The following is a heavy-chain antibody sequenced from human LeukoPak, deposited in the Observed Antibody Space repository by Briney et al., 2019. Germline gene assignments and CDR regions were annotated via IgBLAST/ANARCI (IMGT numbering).Heavy chain of an antibody. Sequence: GGSLRLSCAASGFPFSNHAMRWVRKPPGKGLEWVAAISNGKTYYANSVGGRFSISRHDSKNMVYLQMYNLREEDTALYYCVREAGYCAGVCLKSNWFDPWGQGTLVTVSS. D-gene: IGHD2-21*02. CDR1: GFPFSNHA. J-gene: IGHJ5*02. CDR3: VREAGYCAGVCLKSNWFDP. CDR2: ISNGKT. V-gene: IGHV3-53*04.